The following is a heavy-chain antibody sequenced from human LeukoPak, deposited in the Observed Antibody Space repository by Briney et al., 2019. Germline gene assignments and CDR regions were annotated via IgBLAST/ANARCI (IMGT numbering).Heavy chain of an antibody. CDR1: GGSISSSGYY. J-gene: IGHJ5*02. CDR2: IYYSGST. D-gene: IGHD2-2*01. V-gene: IGHV4-39*01. CDR3: ARPHCSSTSCYFDSPFDP. Sequence: PSETLSLTCTVSGGSISSSGYYWGWIRQPPGKGLEWIASIYYSGSTYYNPSLKSRVTISVDTSKNQFSLKLSSVTAADTAVYYCARPHCSSTSCYFDSPFDPWGQGTLVTVSS.